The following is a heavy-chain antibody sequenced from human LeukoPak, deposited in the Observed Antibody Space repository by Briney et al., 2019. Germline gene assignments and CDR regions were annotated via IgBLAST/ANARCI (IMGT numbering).Heavy chain of an antibody. CDR2: IYSGGST. CDR3: ATTSRYSSSWYVFDY. D-gene: IGHD6-13*01. V-gene: IGHV3-53*01. CDR1: GFTVSSNY. Sequence: GGSLRLSCAASGFTVSSNYMSWVRQAPGKGLEWVSVIYSGGSTYYADSVKGRFTISRDNSMNTLYLQMNSLRAEDTAVYYCATTSRYSSSWYVFDYWGQGTLVTVSS. J-gene: IGHJ4*02.